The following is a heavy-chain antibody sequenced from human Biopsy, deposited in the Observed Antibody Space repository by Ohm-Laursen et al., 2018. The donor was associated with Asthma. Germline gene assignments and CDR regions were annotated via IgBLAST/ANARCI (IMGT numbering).Heavy chain of an antibody. J-gene: IGHJ6*02. D-gene: IGHD3-16*01. Sequence: SSVKVSCKTSGYTFIGYHIHWVRQAPGQGLEWMGGIIPMYGVPKVAQKFQGRVTITADESTSTAYMEMSSLRSEDTAVYYCARVDAIMISGDFYFYSGFDLWGQGTTVGVSS. CDR3: ARVDAIMISGDFYFYSGFDL. CDR2: IIPMYGVP. CDR1: GYTFIGYH. V-gene: IGHV1-69*01.